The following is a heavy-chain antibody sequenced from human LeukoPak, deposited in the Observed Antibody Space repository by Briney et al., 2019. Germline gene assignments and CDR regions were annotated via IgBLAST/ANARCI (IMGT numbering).Heavy chain of an antibody. CDR2: IYHSGRT. J-gene: IGHJ4*02. CDR3: ARTPTNAYSSSWSFDY. V-gene: IGHV4-30-2*01. Sequence: SQTLSLTCAVSGGSISSGGYSWSWIRQPPETGLEWIGYIYHSGRTYYNPSLKSRVTISVDTSKNQFSLKLSSVTAADTAVYYCARTPTNAYSSSWSFDYWGQGTLVTVSS. CDR1: GGSISSGGYS. D-gene: IGHD6-13*01.